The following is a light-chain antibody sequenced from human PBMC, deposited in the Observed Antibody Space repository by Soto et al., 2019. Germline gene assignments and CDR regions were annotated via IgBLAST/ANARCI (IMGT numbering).Light chain of an antibody. CDR2: VAS. CDR1: QGISTY. V-gene: IGKV1-9*01. CDR3: QQLYSYPYT. J-gene: IGKJ2*01. Sequence: DIQLTQSPSFLSASVGDRVTITCRASQGISTYLAWYQQKSGKAPKLLIYVASTLQSGVPSRFSGSGSGTEFTVTISSLQPEDLAIYYCQQLYSYPYTFGQRTKLEI.